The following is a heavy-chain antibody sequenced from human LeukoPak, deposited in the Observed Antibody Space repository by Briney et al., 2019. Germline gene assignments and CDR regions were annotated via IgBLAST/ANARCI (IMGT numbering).Heavy chain of an antibody. CDR2: IYYSGST. J-gene: IGHJ3*02. CDR3: ARDAKLLDAFDI. V-gene: IGHV4-61*01. Sequence: SETLSLTCTVSGGSVSSGNYYWSWIRQPPGKGLEWIGYIYYSGSTNYNPSLKSRVTISVDTSKNQFSLKLSSVTAADTAVYYCARDAKLLDAFDIWGQGTMVTVSS. CDR1: GGSVSSGNYY. D-gene: IGHD2-15*01.